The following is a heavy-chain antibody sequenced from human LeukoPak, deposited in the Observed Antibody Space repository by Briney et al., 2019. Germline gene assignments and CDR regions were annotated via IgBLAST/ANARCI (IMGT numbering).Heavy chain of an antibody. D-gene: IGHD3-16*01. Sequence: SETLSLTCTGSGGSISSGDYYWSWIRQPPGECLEWIGYIYYSGSTYYNPSLKSRVTISVDTSKNQFSLKLSSVTAADTAVYYCARESAPMPIPWFDPWGQGTLVTVSS. J-gene: IGHJ5*02. CDR2: IYYSGST. CDR3: ARESAPMPIPWFDP. CDR1: GGSISSGDYY. V-gene: IGHV4-30-4*08.